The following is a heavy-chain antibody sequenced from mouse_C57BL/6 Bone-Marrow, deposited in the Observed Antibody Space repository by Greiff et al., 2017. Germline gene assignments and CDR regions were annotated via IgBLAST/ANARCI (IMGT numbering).Heavy chain of an antibody. J-gene: IGHJ3*01. CDR3: ARKALFYYGYDEGFAY. CDR1: GYTFTSYW. V-gene: IGHV1-59*01. D-gene: IGHD2-2*01. CDR2: IDPSDSYT. Sequence: VKLQQPGAELVRPGTSVKLSCKASGYTFTSYWMHWVKQRPGQGLEWIGVIDPSDSYTNYNQKFKGKATLTVDTSSSTAYMQLSSLTSEDSAVYYCARKALFYYGYDEGFAYWGQGTLVTVSA.